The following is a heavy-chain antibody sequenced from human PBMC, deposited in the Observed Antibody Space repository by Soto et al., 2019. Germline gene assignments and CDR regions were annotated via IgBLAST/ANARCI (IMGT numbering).Heavy chain of an antibody. D-gene: IGHD3-10*01. CDR1: GFTFGDYF. V-gene: IGHV3-49*03. CDR2: IRSESYGGTT. J-gene: IGHJ4*02. CDR3: TRVGAGYISGMDF. Sequence: EVQLVESGGGLVQPGRSLRLSCTRSGFTFGDYFMNWIRQAPGKGLEWVGFIRSESYGGTTEYAASVKGRVTISRDDSKSIAYLQINSLKTEDTAVYYCTRVGAGYISGMDFWGQGTLVSVSS.